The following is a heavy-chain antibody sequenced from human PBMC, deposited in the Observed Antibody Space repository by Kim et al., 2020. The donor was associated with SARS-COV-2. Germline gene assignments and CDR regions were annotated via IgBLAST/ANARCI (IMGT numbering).Heavy chain of an antibody. J-gene: IGHJ4*02. V-gene: IGHV3-33*05. Sequence: GGSLRLSCAASGFTFSSYGMHWVRQAPGKGLEWVAVISYDGSNKYYADSVKGRFTISRDNSKNTLYLQMNSLRAEDTAVYYCARDGPGYSGYDYFGYFDYWGQGTLVTVSS. CDR1: GFTFSSYG. CDR2: ISYDGSNK. CDR3: ARDGPGYSGYDYFGYFDY. D-gene: IGHD5-12*01.